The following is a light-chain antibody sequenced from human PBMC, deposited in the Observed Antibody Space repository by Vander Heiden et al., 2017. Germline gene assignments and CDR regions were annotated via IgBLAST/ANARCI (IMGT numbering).Light chain of an antibody. CDR2: GAS. J-gene: IGKJ1*01. CDR1: QSVSSSY. CDR3: QHYGSSPT. Sequence: DIVLTQSPGTLSLSPGERATLSCRASQSVSSSYLAWYQQKPGQAPRLLIYGASSRATGIPDRFSGSGSGTDFTLTISRLEPEDFAVYYCQHYGSSPTFGQGTKVEIK. V-gene: IGKV3-20*01.